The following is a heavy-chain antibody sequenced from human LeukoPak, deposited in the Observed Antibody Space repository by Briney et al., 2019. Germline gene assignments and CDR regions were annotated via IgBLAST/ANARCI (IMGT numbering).Heavy chain of an antibody. CDR3: ARGAYYYDSSGYPPPDY. V-gene: IGHV3-23*01. CDR1: GFTFSSYG. CDR2: ISGSGGST. D-gene: IGHD3-22*01. Sequence: GGSLRLSCAASGFTFSSYGMSWVRQAPGKGLEWVSAISGSGGSTYYADSVKGRFTISRDNSKNTLYLQMNSLRAEDTAVYYCARGAYYYDSSGYPPPDYWGQGTLVTVSS. J-gene: IGHJ4*02.